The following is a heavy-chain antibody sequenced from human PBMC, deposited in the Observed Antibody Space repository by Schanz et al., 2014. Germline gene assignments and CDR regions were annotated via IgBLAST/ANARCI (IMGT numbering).Heavy chain of an antibody. V-gene: IGHV3-30*18. Sequence: VQLVESGGDLVKPGGSLRLSCAASGLTFSGYGLHWVRQAPGKGLEWVGFISFDGRNTGYAHSVKGRFTISRDNSENTLYLQMNSLRAEDTAVYYCAKQHGVIQQVSDYWGQGTLXTVSS. CDR3: AKQHGVIQQVSDY. CDR1: GLTFSGYG. J-gene: IGHJ4*02. CDR2: ISFDGRNT. D-gene: IGHD3-22*01.